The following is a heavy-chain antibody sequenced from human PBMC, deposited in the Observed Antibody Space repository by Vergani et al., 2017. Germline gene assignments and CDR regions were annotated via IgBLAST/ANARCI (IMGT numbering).Heavy chain of an antibody. Sequence: EVQLVESGGGLVKPGGSLRLSCAASGFTFSSYSMNWVRQAPGKGLEWVSSISSSSSYIYYADSVKGRFTISRNNAKNSLYLQMNSLRAEDTAVYYCARCXTVTTTVYYYGMDVWGQGTTVTVSS. CDR1: GFTFSSYS. J-gene: IGHJ6*02. D-gene: IGHD4-17*01. CDR3: ARCXTVTTTVYYYGMDV. CDR2: ISSSSSYI. V-gene: IGHV3-21*01.